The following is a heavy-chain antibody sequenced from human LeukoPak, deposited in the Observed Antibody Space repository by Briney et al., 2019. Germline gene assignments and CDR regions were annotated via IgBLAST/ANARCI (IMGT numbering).Heavy chain of an antibody. CDR3: AKDLIEFDVLRFLEWLHDAFDI. CDR1: GFTFSSYA. J-gene: IGHJ3*02. V-gene: IGHV3-23*01. Sequence: GGSLRLSCAASGFTFSSYAMSWVRQAPGKGLEWVSAISGSGGSTYYADSVKGRFTISRDNSKNTLYLQMNGLRAEDTAVYYCAKDLIEFDVLRFLEWLHDAFDIWGQGTMVTVSS. D-gene: IGHD3-3*01. CDR2: ISGSGGST.